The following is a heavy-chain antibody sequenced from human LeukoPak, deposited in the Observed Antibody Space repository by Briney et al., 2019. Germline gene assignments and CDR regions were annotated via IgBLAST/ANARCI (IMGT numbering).Heavy chain of an antibody. D-gene: IGHD6-6*01. CDR2: ISGSGGST. CDR1: GFTFSSYA. V-gene: IGHV3-23*01. Sequence: PGGSLRLSCAASGFTFSSYAMSWVRQAPGKGLEWVSAISGSGGSTYYADSVKGRFTISRDNSKNTLYLQMNSLRAEDTAVYYCAKGVYSSSSGIIDYWGQGTLVTVSS. CDR3: AKGVYSSSSGIIDY. J-gene: IGHJ4*02.